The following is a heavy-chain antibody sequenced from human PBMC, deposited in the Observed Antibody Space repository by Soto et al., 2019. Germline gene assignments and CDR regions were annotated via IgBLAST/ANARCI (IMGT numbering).Heavy chain of an antibody. V-gene: IGHV3-30*18. CDR2: MSNDGSNK. D-gene: IGHD6-6*01. Sequence: GSLRLSCAASGFTFSGYGMHWVRQAPGKGLEWVAVMSNDGSNKYYADSVKGRFTISRDNSKNMLYLQMNSLRTEDTAVYYCAKGSSSVYYYYYGIDVWGQGTTVTVAS. CDR1: GFTFSGYG. CDR3: AKGSSSVYYYYYGIDV. J-gene: IGHJ6*02.